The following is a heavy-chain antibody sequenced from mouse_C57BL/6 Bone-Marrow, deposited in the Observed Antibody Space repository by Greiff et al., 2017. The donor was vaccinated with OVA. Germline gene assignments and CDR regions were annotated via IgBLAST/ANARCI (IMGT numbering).Heavy chain of an antibody. V-gene: IGHV1-5*01. J-gene: IGHJ1*03. CDR1: GYTFTSYW. D-gene: IGHD2-4*01. CDR3: TRSRDYDYLYWYFDV. Sequence: VHVKQSGTVLARPGASVKMSCKTSGYTFTSYWMHWVKQRPGQGLEWIGAIYPGNSDTSYNQKFKGKAKLTAVTSASTAYMELSSLTNEDSAVYYCTRSRDYDYLYWYFDVWGTGTTVTVSS. CDR2: IYPGNSDT.